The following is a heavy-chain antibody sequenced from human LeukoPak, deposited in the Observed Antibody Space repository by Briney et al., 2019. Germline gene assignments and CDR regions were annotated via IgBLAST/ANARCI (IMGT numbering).Heavy chain of an antibody. CDR2: ISHTETT. CDR1: GGSVSSYY. J-gene: IGHJ4*02. CDR3: ARGGVAPGY. Sequence: SETLSLTCSVSGGSVSSYYWSWVRQTPGKGLEWIGYISHTETTDYGPSLRSRVTMSLDTSKNQFSLKLRSVTAADTGVYFCARGGVAPGYWGQGTLVTVSS. D-gene: IGHD3-16*01. V-gene: IGHV4-59*02.